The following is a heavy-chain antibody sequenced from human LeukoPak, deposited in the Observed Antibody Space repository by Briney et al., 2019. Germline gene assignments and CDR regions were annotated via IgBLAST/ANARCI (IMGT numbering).Heavy chain of an antibody. D-gene: IGHD5-18*01. J-gene: IGHJ2*01. Sequence: GASVKVSCKASGYTFTSYDINWVRQATGQGLEWMGWMNPNSGNTGYAQKFQGRVTMTRNTSISTAYMELSSLRSEDTAVYYCARAKRGYTYGSQKSNWYLDLWGRGTLVTVSS. V-gene: IGHV1-8*01. CDR2: MNPNSGNT. CDR3: ARAKRGYTYGSQKSNWYLDL. CDR1: GYTFTSYD.